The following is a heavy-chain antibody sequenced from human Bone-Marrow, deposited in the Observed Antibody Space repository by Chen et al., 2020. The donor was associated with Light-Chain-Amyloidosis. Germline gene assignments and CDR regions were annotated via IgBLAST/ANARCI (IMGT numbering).Heavy chain of an antibody. V-gene: IGHV1-2*04. CDR2: INPNSGGT. CDR1: GYTFTGYY. D-gene: IGHD1-26*01. CDR3: ARSGSGSFTSGYDY. J-gene: IGHJ4*02. Sequence: QVQLVQSGAEVKKPGASVKVSCKASGYTFTGYYMHWVRQAPGQGLEWMGWINPNSGGTNYAQKFQGWVTMTRDTSTSTVYMELSSLRSEDTAVYYCARSGSGSFTSGYDYWGQGTLVTVSS.